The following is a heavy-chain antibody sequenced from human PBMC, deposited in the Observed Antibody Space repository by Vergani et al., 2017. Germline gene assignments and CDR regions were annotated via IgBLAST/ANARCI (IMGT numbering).Heavy chain of an antibody. J-gene: IGHJ4*02. Sequence: EVQLLESGGGLVQPGGSLTLSCAASGFTFSSYAMSWVRQAPGKGLQWVSVISSSSSYIYYADSVKGRFTISRDNAKNSLYLQMNSLRAEDTAVYYCARDIRPTRGAGTPYFDYWGQGTLVTVSS. CDR2: ISSSSSYI. CDR1: GFTFSSYA. D-gene: IGHD6-13*01. CDR3: ARDIRPTRGAGTPYFDY. V-gene: IGHV3-21*01.